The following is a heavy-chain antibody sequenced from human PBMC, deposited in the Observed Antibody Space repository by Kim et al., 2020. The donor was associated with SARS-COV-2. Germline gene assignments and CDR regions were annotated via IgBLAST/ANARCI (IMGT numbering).Heavy chain of an antibody. CDR3: AREYYYDSSGYYYPRYFDL. D-gene: IGHD3-22*01. Sequence: GGSLRLSCAASGFTLSSYSMNWVRQAPGKGLEWVSSLSISSSYIYYVDSVKGRFTISRDNAKNSLYLQMNSLRAEDTAVYYCAREYYYDSSGYYYPRYFDLWGRGTLVTVSS. CDR2: LSISSSYI. J-gene: IGHJ2*01. V-gene: IGHV3-21*01. CDR1: GFTLSSYS.